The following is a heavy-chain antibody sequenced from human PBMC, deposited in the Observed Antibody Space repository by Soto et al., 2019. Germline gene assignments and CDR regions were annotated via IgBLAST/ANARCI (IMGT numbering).Heavy chain of an antibody. Sequence: GVLRLSCTASGFTFGDYAMSWFRQAPGKGLEWVGFIRSKAYGGTTEYAASVKGRFTISRDDSKSIAYLQMNSLKTEDTAVYYCTSNNSSSRYYYYYYVMAVWGQGTSVTGSS. CDR3: TSNNSSSRYYYYYYVMAV. V-gene: IGHV3-49*03. CDR1: GFTFGDYA. CDR2: IRSKAYGGTT. J-gene: IGHJ6*02. D-gene: IGHD6-13*01.